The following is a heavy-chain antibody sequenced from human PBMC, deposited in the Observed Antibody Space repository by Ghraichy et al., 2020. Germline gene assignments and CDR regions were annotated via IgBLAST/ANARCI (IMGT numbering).Heavy chain of an antibody. CDR3: RTSWAHLRPDY. V-gene: IGHV4-39*01. J-gene: IGHJ4*02. CDR2: IYYSGST. Sequence: SETLSLTCTVSGGSISSSSYYWGWIRQPPGKGLEWIGSIYYSGSTYYNPSLKSRVTISVDTSKNQFSLKLSSVTAADTAVYYCRTSWAHLRPDYWGQGTLVTVSS. CDR1: GGSISSSSYY. D-gene: IGHD2-2*01.